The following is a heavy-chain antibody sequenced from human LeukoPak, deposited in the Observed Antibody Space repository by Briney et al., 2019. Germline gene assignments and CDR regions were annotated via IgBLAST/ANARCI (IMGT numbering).Heavy chain of an antibody. CDR3: ARDRVSDMVEEPLARARDDY. V-gene: IGHV1-18*01. CDR1: GYTFTSYG. D-gene: IGHD2-15*01. CDR2: ISAYNGNT. Sequence: ASVKVSCKASGYTFTSYGISWVRQAPGQGLEWMGWISAYNGNTNHAQKLQGRVTMTTDTSTSTAYMELRSLRSDDTAVYYCARDRVSDMVEEPLARARDDYWGREPWSPSPQ. J-gene: IGHJ4*02.